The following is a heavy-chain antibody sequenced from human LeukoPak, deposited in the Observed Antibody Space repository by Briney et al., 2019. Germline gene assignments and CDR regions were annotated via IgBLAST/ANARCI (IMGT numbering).Heavy chain of an antibody. V-gene: IGHV3-21*01. CDR2: ISSSSSYI. CDR3: ASGLRSDAFDI. J-gene: IGHJ3*02. Sequence: GGSLRLSCAASGFTFSSYSMNWVRQAPGKGLEWVSSISSSSSYIYYADSVKGRFTISRDNAKNSLYLQMNSLRAEDTAVYYCASGLRSDAFDIWGQGTMVTVSS. D-gene: IGHD2-15*01. CDR1: GFTFSSYS.